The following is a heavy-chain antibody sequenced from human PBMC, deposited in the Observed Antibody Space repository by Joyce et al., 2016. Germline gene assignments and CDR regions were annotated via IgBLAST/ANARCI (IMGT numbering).Heavy chain of an antibody. J-gene: IGHJ6*02. CDR2: IIPFFGAA. CDR3: ARGGTSSDHYFFYTLDV. D-gene: IGHD1-14*01. V-gene: IGHV1-69*12. CDR1: GGDFSNYT. Sequence: QVLLLQSGAAVKRPGSSLRVSFKSSGGDFSNYTVNWVRQAPGQRLEWMGGIIPFFGAAKYAEDFQGRVTLTADQSTRTAYLELSSLTSADTAVYYCARGGTSSDHYFFYTLDVWGPGTTVIVSS.